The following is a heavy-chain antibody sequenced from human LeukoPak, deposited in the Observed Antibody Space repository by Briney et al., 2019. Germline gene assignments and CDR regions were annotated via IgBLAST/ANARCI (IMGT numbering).Heavy chain of an antibody. J-gene: IGHJ4*02. CDR1: GFTFSSYG. Sequence: GGSLRLSCAASGFTFSSYGMYWVRQAPGKGLEWVSAISGSGGSTYYADSVKGRFTISRDNSKNTLYLQMNSLRAEDTAVYYCAKDTVPLLWFGDSIDYWGQGTLVTVSS. CDR2: ISGSGGST. V-gene: IGHV3-23*01. CDR3: AKDTVPLLWFGDSIDY. D-gene: IGHD3-10*01.